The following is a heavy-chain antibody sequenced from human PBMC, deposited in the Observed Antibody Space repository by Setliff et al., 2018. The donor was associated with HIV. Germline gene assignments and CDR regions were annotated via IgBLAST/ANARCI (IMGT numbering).Heavy chain of an antibody. CDR1: GFTFSSHS. Sequence: GGSLRLSCAASGFTFSSHSMNWVRQAPGKGLEWVSAISSGGEIMFYADSVKGRFTISRDNSKNTLYLQMISLRADDTAVYYCAKSLLVAGNDYWGQGTLVTVSS. CDR3: AKSLLVAGNDY. V-gene: IGHV3-23*01. J-gene: IGHJ4*02. CDR2: ISSGGEIM. D-gene: IGHD2-8*02.